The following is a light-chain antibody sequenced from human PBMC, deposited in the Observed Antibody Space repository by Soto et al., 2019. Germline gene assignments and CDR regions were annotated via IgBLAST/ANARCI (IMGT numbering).Light chain of an antibody. CDR3: SSYAGSNKVV. V-gene: IGLV2-8*01. CDR2: EVS. CDR1: SSDVGGYNY. Sequence: QSVLTQPPSASGSPGQSVTFSCTGSSSDVGGYNYVSWYQQHPGKAPKLMIYEVSKRPSGVPDRFSGSKSGNTASLTVSGLQAEDEADYYCSSYAGSNKVVFGGGTKVTVL. J-gene: IGLJ2*01.